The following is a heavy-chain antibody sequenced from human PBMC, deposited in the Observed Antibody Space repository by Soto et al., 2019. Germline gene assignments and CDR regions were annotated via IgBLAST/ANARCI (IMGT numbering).Heavy chain of an antibody. CDR3: ARKIRDGYRPNGFDP. J-gene: IGHJ5*02. V-gene: IGHV4-31*03. CDR1: GGSISSGGYY. CDR2: IYYSGST. D-gene: IGHD5-12*01. Sequence: SETLSLTCTVSGGSISSGGYYWSWIRQHPGKGLEWIGYIYYSGSTYYNPSLKSRVTISVDTSKNQFSLKLSSVTAADTAVYYCARKIRDGYRPNGFDPWGQGTLVTVSS.